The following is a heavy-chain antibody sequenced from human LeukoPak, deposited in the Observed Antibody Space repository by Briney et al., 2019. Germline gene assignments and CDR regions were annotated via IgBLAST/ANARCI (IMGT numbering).Heavy chain of an antibody. J-gene: IGHJ4*02. Sequence: GGSLRLSCAASGFTFSSCAMSWVRQAPGKGLEWVSAISGSGGSTYYADSVKGRFTISRYNSKNTLYLQMNSLRAEDTAVYYCAKGFRWTVTTVYFDYWGQGTLVTVSS. CDR1: GFTFSSCA. D-gene: IGHD4-17*01. CDR2: ISGSGGST. CDR3: AKGFRWTVTTVYFDY. V-gene: IGHV3-23*01.